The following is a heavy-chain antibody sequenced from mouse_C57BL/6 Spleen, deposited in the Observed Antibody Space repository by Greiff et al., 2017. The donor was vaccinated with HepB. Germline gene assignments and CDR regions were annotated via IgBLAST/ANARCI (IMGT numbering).Heavy chain of an antibody. V-gene: IGHV1-5*01. Sequence: EVQLQQSGTVLARPGASVKMSCKTSGYTFTSYWMHWVKQRPGQGLEWIGAIYPGNSDTSYNQKFKGKAKLTAVTSANTAYMELSSLTNEDSAVYYCTREEGYYYGSSKYFDVWGTGTTVTVSS. CDR3: TREEGYYYGSSKYFDV. CDR2: IYPGNSDT. CDR1: GYTFTSYW. D-gene: IGHD1-1*01. J-gene: IGHJ1*03.